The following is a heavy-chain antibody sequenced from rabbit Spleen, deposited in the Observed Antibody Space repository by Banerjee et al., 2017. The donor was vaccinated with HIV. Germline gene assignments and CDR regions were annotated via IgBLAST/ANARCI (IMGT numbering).Heavy chain of an antibody. D-gene: IGHD1-1*01. CDR3: ARDTSSSFSSYGMDL. Sequence: QSLEESGGGLVKPGASLTLTCKASGFSFSSGYDMCWVRQAPGKGLEWIACIYAGSSGNTYYARWAKGRFTISKTSSTTVTLHMTSLTAADTATYFCARDTSSSFSSYGMDLWGPGTLVTVS. V-gene: IGHV1S40*01. CDR2: IYAGSSGNT. J-gene: IGHJ6*01. CDR1: GFSFSSGYD.